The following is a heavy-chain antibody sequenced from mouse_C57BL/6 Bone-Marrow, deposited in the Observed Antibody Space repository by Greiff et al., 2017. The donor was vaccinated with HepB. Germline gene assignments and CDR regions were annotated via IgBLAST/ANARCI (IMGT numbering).Heavy chain of an antibody. J-gene: IGHJ3*01. D-gene: IGHD1-1*01. CDR1: GFTFSSYA. Sequence: EVMLVESGGGLVKPGGSLKLSCAASGFTFSSYAMSWVRQTPEKRLEWVATISDGGSYTYYPDNVKGRFTISRDNAKNNLYLQMSHLKSEDTAMYYCARDGHYYGSSYWGQGTLVTVSA. CDR2: ISDGGSYT. V-gene: IGHV5-4*01. CDR3: ARDGHYYGSSY.